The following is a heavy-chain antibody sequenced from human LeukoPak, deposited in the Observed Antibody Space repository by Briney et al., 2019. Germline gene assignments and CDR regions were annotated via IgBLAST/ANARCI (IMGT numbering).Heavy chain of an antibody. D-gene: IGHD2-8*02. CDR2: IYTSGST. J-gene: IGHJ4*02. CDR1: GGSISSGSYY. V-gene: IGHV4-61*02. CDR3: ARGEDYWYPDY. Sequence: PSETLSLTCTVSGGSISSGSYYWSWIRQPAGKGLEWIGRIYTSGSTNYNPSLKSRVTISVDTSKNQFSLKLSSVTAADTAVYYCARGEDYWYPDYWGQGTLVTVSS.